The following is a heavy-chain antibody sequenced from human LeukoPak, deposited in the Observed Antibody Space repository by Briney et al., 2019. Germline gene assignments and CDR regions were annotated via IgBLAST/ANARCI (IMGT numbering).Heavy chain of an antibody. J-gene: IGHJ3*02. CDR3: ARAPLSVLHAFDI. CDR1: GGSTIRGDYY. V-gene: IGHV4-30-4*08. Sequence: SETLSLTCTVSGGSTIRGDYYWSWIRQPPGKGLEWIAYIHYSGNTYFNPSLESRVSISVDTSKNQFSLRLSSVTAADTAVYYCARAPLSVLHAFDIWGQGTMITVSS. D-gene: IGHD2/OR15-2a*01. CDR2: IHYSGNT.